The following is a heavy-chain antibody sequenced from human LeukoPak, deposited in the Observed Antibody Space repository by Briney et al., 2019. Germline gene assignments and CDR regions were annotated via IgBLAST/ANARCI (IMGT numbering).Heavy chain of an antibody. D-gene: IGHD3-10*01. Sequence: SETLSLTSAVYGGSFSGYYWSWIRQPPGKGLGWIGEINHSGSTNYNPSLKSRVTISVDTSKNQFSLKLSSVTAADTAVYYCARDRYYGSGSYYNPRRGYFDYWGQGTLVTVSS. J-gene: IGHJ4*02. CDR2: INHSGST. CDR1: GGSFSGYY. V-gene: IGHV4-34*01. CDR3: ARDRYYGSGSYYNPRRGYFDY.